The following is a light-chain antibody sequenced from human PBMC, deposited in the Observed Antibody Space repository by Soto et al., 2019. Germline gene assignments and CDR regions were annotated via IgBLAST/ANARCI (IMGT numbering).Light chain of an antibody. CDR1: QSVSGN. V-gene: IGKV3-15*01. Sequence: EIVMTQSPATLSVSPGESATLSCRASQSVSGNLAWYQQKPGQAPRLLIYGASTRATGIPARFSGSGSGTEFTLTISSLQSEDFAVYYCQQYNNWPLFGQGTKVDI. J-gene: IGKJ1*01. CDR3: QQYNNWPL. CDR2: GAS.